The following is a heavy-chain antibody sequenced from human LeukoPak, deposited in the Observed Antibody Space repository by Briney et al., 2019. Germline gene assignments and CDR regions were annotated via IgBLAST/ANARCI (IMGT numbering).Heavy chain of an antibody. J-gene: IGHJ5*02. CDR1: GGTFSSYA. CDR3: ARDGSRVDFWSGYSTPRNWFDP. D-gene: IGHD3-3*01. Sequence: SVKVSCKASGGTFSSYAISWVRQASGQGLEWMGGIIPIFGTANYAQKFQGRVTITADESTSTAYMELSSLRSEDTAVYYCARDGSRVDFWSGYSTPRNWFDPWGQGTLVTVSS. V-gene: IGHV1-69*13. CDR2: IIPIFGTA.